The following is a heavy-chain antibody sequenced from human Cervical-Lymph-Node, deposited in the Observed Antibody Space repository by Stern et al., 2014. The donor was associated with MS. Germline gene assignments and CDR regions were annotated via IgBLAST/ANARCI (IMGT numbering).Heavy chain of an antibody. CDR1: GYTFTAYS. J-gene: IGHJ4*02. D-gene: IGHD4-17*01. V-gene: IGHV1-2*04. CDR2: INPNNGDT. CDR3: ARDLGTVTTPGDY. Sequence: QVQLVQSGAEVKKPGASVSVSCKASGYTFTAYSLHWVRQAPGHGLEWMGWINPNNGDTKYAQNFQGWVTMTRDTSISTAYMDLSSLTSDDTAIYYCARDLGTVTTPGDYWGQGTLVTVSS.